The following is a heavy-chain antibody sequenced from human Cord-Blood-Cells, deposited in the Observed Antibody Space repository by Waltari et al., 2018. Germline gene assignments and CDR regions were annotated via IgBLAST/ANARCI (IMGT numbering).Heavy chain of an antibody. CDR3: ARGFLEWLFAFDI. Sequence: EVQLVESGGGLIQPGGSLRLSCAASGFTVSSNYMSWVRQALGKGLEWFSVIYSGGSTYYADSVKGRFTISRDNSKNTLYLQMNSLRAEDTAVYYCARGFLEWLFAFDIWGQGTMVTVSS. V-gene: IGHV3-53*01. D-gene: IGHD3-3*01. J-gene: IGHJ3*02. CDR1: GFTVSSNY. CDR2: IYSGGST.